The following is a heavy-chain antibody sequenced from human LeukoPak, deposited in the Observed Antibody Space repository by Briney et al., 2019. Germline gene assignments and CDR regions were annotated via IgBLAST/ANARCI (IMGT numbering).Heavy chain of an antibody. V-gene: IGHV3-23*01. Sequence: GGSLRLSCAASGFTFSSYAMSWLRQAPGKGLEWVSAISGSGGSTYYADSVKGRFTISRDNSKNTLYLQMNSLRAEDTAVYYCAKDGGDYDILFDYFDYWGQGTLVTVSS. CDR3: AKDGGDYDILFDYFDY. CDR1: GFTFSSYA. J-gene: IGHJ4*02. D-gene: IGHD3-9*01. CDR2: ISGSGGST.